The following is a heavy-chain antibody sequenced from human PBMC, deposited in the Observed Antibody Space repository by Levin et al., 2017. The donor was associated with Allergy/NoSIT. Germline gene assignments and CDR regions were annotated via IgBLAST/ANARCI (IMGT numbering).Heavy chain of an antibody. CDR2: IYNSVT. Sequence: ESLKISCTVSGDSIRTSSYYWGWIRQPPGKGLEWIGTIYNSVTYHNASLKSRVTISVDTSKNHFSLKLSSVTAADTAVYYCARQWGFYGDFSIGSFDYWGQGTLVTVSS. J-gene: IGHJ4*02. V-gene: IGHV4-39*01. CDR3: ARQWGFYGDFSIGSFDY. CDR1: GDSIRTSSYY. D-gene: IGHD4-17*01.